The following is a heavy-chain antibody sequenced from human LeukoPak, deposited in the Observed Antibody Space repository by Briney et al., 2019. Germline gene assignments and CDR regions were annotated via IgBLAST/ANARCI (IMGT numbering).Heavy chain of an antibody. Sequence: GGSLRLSCAASGFTFSSYAMSWVRQAPGKGLEWVAVISYDGSNKYYADSVKGRFTISRDNSKNTLYLQMNSLRAEDTAVYYCAKSERLVIPAVWGQGTLVTVSS. V-gene: IGHV3-30*18. CDR1: GFTFSSYA. CDR3: AKSERLVIPAV. CDR2: ISYDGSNK. D-gene: IGHD3-9*01. J-gene: IGHJ4*02.